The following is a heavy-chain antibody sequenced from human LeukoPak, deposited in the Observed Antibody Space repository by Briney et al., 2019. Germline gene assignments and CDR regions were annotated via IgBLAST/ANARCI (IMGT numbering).Heavy chain of an antibody. CDR2: INPDSGGT. D-gene: IGHD3-10*01. CDR1: GYTFTGYY. Sequence: ASVKVSCKASGYTFTGYYMHWVRQAPGQGLEWMGRINPDSGGTNYAQKFQGRVTMTRDTSISTAYMELSRLRSDDTAVYYCAREPATMVRGVLLGRFDPWGQGTLVTVSS. J-gene: IGHJ5*02. V-gene: IGHV1-2*06. CDR3: AREPATMVRGVLLGRFDP.